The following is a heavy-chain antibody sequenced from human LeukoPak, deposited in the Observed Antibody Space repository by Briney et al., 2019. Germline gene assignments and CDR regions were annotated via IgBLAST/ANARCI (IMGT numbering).Heavy chain of an antibody. J-gene: IGHJ3*02. Sequence: SETLSLTCTVSGGSISSYYWSWIRQPPGKGLEWIGYIYYSGSTNYNPSLKSRVTISVDTSKNQFSLKLSSVTAADTAVYYCAREAYSSSHDAFDIWGQGTMVTVSS. V-gene: IGHV4-59*01. D-gene: IGHD6-13*01. CDR3: AREAYSSSHDAFDI. CDR1: GGSISSYY. CDR2: IYYSGST.